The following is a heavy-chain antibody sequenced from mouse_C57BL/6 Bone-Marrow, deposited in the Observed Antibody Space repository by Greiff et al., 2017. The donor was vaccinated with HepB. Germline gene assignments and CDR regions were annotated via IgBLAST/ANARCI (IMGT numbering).Heavy chain of an antibody. D-gene: IGHD2-5*01. CDR3: ASYSNYGGGFDY. CDR1: GFSLTSYG. Sequence: VMLVESGPGLVQPSQSLSITCTVSGFSLTSYGVHWVRQSPGKGLEWLGVIWSGGSTDYNAAFISRLSISKDNSKSQVFFKMNSLQADDTAIYYCASYSNYGGGFDYWGQGTTLTVSS. V-gene: IGHV2-2*01. J-gene: IGHJ2*01. CDR2: IWSGGST.